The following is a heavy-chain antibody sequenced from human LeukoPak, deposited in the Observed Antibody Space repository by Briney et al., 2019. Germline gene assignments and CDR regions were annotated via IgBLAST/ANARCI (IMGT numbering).Heavy chain of an antibody. Sequence: GASVKVSCKASGYTFTSYDINWVRQATGQGLEWMGWMNPNSGNTGYAQKFQGRVTMTRNTSISTAYMELSSRRSEDTAVYYCARSRFGTRDAFDIWGQGTMVTVSS. V-gene: IGHV1-8*01. D-gene: IGHD3-16*01. J-gene: IGHJ3*02. CDR1: GYTFTSYD. CDR2: MNPNSGNT. CDR3: ARSRFGTRDAFDI.